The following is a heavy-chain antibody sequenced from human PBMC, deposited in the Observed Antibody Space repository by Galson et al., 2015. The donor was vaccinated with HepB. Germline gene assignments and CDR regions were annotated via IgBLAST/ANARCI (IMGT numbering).Heavy chain of an antibody. CDR3: AEQDTAMGTFDY. V-gene: IGHV3-21*01. CDR1: GFTFSSYS. D-gene: IGHD5-18*01. J-gene: IGHJ4*02. Sequence: SLRLSCAASGFTFSSYSMNWVRQAPGKGLEWVSSISSSSSYIYYADSVKGRFTISRDNAKNSLYLQMNSLRAEDTAVYYCAEQDTAMGTFDYWGQGTLVTVSS. CDR2: ISSSSSYI.